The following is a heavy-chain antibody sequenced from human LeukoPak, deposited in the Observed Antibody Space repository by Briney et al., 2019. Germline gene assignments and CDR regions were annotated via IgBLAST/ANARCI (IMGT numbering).Heavy chain of an antibody. CDR1: GGSISSYY. Sequence: SKTLSLTCTVSGGSISSYYWSWIRQPPGKGLEWIGYIYYSGSTNYNPSLKSRVTISVDTSKNQFSLKLSSVTAADTAVYYCARTEYLSGWFDPWGQGTLVTVSS. V-gene: IGHV4-59*01. J-gene: IGHJ5*02. CDR3: ARTEYLSGWFDP. CDR2: IYYSGST. D-gene: IGHD2/OR15-2a*01.